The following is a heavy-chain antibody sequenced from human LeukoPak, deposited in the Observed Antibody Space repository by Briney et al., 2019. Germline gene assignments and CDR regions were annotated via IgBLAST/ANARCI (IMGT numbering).Heavy chain of an antibody. Sequence: PSETLSLTCAVYGGSFSGYYWSWLRQPPGKGLEWIGEVNHSGSTNYNPSLKSRVTISVDTSKNQFSLKLSSVTAADTAVYYCASVRAPGFFDYWGQGTLVTVSS. D-gene: IGHD1-26*01. CDR3: ASVRAPGFFDY. J-gene: IGHJ4*02. CDR1: GGSFSGYY. V-gene: IGHV4-34*01. CDR2: VNHSGST.